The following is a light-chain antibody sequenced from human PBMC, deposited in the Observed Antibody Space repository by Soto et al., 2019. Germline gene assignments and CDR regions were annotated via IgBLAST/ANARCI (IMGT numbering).Light chain of an antibody. V-gene: IGKV1-8*01. Sequence: ASTGDRVTITCRASQGISSFLAWYQQKPGKAPKLLIYAAATLQRGAPSRFSASGSGTDFTLTISRLQSEDFATYFCQQYLSYPYTFGQGTKVDIK. CDR2: AAA. CDR3: QQYLSYPYT. CDR1: QGISSF. J-gene: IGKJ2*01.